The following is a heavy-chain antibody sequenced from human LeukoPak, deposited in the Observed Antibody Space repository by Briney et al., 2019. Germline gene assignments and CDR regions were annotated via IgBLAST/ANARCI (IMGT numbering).Heavy chain of an antibody. CDR3: ARGRYSEYRKNHYYNYMDV. CDR1: GGSFSSYA. CDR2: IIPIFGTA. J-gene: IGHJ6*03. V-gene: IGHV1-69*05. D-gene: IGHD1-1*01. Sequence: SVKVSCKASGGSFSSYAANWVRQAPGQGLEWMGGIIPIFGTANYAQKFQGRVTITTDESTSTAYMELSSLRSEDTAVYYCARGRYSEYRKNHYYNYMDVWGKGTAVIVSS.